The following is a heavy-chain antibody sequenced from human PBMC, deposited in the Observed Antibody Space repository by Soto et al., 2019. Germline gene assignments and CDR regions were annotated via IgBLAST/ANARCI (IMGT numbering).Heavy chain of an antibody. CDR1: GDSISSDKW. CDR3: ARGGDWQFDY. V-gene: IGHV4-4*02. D-gene: IGHD2-21*02. CDR2: IHHSGRT. Sequence: QVQLQESGPGLVKPSGTLSLTCAVSGDSISSDKWWSWVRQPPGKGLEWLGEIHHSGRTNYNPSLKXRVTILVEKSKNQVSLELSSMTAADTAVYYCARGGDWQFDYWGQGTLVTVSS. J-gene: IGHJ4*02.